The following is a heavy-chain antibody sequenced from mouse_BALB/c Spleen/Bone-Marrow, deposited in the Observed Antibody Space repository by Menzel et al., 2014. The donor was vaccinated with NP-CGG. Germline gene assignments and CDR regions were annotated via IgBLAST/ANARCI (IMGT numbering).Heavy chain of an antibody. D-gene: IGHD2-13*01. CDR3: ARTYGDSPYFYAMDY. Sequence: LVESGAELVKPGTSVKLSCKTSGYTFTGYWMHWVKQRPGQGLEWIGEIIPSNGRSNYNEKFKNKATLTVDKSSSTAYMQLSSLTSEDSAVYFCARTYGDSPYFYAMDYWGQGTSVTVSS. CDR2: IIPSNGRS. CDR1: GYTFTGYW. J-gene: IGHJ4*01. V-gene: IGHV1S81*02.